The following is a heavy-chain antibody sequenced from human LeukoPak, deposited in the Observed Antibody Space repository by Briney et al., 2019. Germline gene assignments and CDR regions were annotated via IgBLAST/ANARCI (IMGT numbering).Heavy chain of an antibody. D-gene: IGHD4-17*01. Sequence: PWGSLRLSCAASGFTFSSYWMSWVRQAPGKGLEWVANIKQDGSEKYYVDSVKGRFTISRDNAKNSLYLQMNSLRAEDTAVYYCARDTDYYYMDVWGKGTTVTVSS. CDR1: GFTFSSYW. J-gene: IGHJ6*03. V-gene: IGHV3-7*01. CDR3: ARDTDYYYMDV. CDR2: IKQDGSEK.